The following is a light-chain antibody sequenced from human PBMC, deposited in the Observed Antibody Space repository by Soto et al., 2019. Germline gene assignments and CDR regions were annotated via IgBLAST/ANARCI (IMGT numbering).Light chain of an antibody. V-gene: IGLV2-14*01. J-gene: IGLJ2*01. CDR2: EVR. Sequence: QSALTQPASVSGSLGQSITISCTGTSSDIGGYNYVSWYQHHPGKAPKLLFYEVRNRPSGVSNRFSGSKSGNTASLTISGLQAEDEADYYCSSYTIRRTVVFGGGTKLTVL. CDR1: SSDIGGYNY. CDR3: SSYTIRRTVV.